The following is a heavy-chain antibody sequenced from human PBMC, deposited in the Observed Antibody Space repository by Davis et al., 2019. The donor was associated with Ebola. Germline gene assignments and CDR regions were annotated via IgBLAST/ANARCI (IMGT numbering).Heavy chain of an antibody. Sequence: MPGGSLRLSCAVYGGSFSGYYWSWIRQPPGKGLEWIGYIYYSGSTNYNPSLKSRVTISVDTSKNQFSLKLSSVTAADTAVYYCARVGYDFWSGYSSDNWFDPWGQGTLVTVSS. V-gene: IGHV4-59*01. D-gene: IGHD3-3*01. CDR1: GGSFSGYY. CDR3: ARVGYDFWSGYSSDNWFDP. J-gene: IGHJ5*02. CDR2: IYYSGST.